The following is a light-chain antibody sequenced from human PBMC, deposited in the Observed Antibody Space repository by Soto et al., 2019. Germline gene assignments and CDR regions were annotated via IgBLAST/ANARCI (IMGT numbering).Light chain of an antibody. J-gene: IGKJ1*01. CDR3: QQYNNWPPWT. CDR1: PSVSTD. Sequence: VMTQSPATLSLSPGERATLSCRASPSVSTDLAWYQQKPGQAPRLLLYGASTRAAGVPARFSGSGSGTDFTLTISSLQSEDFADYYCQQYNNWPPWTFGQGTKVEIK. CDR2: GAS. V-gene: IGKV3-15*01.